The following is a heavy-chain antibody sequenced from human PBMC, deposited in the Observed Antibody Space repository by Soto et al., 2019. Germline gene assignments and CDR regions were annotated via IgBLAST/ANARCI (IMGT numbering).Heavy chain of an antibody. CDR3: ASSFYSGSGSSTYYFDY. CDR2: IYYSGST. J-gene: IGHJ4*02. D-gene: IGHD3-10*01. CDR1: GGSISSYY. Sequence: SETLSLTCTVSGGSISSYYWSWIRQPPGKGLEWIGYIYYSGSTNYNPSLKSRVTISLDTSKNQFSLKLSSVTAADTAVYYCASSFYSGSGSSTYYFDYRGQGTLVTVSS. V-gene: IGHV4-59*01.